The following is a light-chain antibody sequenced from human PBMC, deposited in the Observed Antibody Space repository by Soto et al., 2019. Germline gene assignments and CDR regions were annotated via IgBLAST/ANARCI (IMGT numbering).Light chain of an antibody. CDR3: SSYTASAPFYI. Sequence: QSVLTQPASLSGSPGQSITSSCTGARNDVDGYDYVTWYQQHPGQAPKLMIYDVNNRPSGVSHRFSGSKSGDTASLTISGLQAEDDADYYCSSYTASAPFYIFGTGTKVTVL. CDR2: DVN. V-gene: IGLV2-14*03. CDR1: RNDVDGYDY. J-gene: IGLJ1*01.